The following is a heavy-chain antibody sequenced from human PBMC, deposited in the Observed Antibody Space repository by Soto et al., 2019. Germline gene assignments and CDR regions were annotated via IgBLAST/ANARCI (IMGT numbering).Heavy chain of an antibody. D-gene: IGHD4-4*01. CDR1: VFPFSSYV. V-gene: IGHV3-23*01. CDR2: ISGGGSNT. J-gene: IGHJ4*02. Sequence: PGGSLRLSCAASVFPFSSYVMAWVRQAPGTGLEWVSGISGGGSNTFYADSVKGRFTISRDNSKNTLLLQMNSLGAEDTAVYYCAKDSNKYSSSLRGRYLDYWGQGIGVTVTS. CDR3: AKDSNKYSSSLRGRYLDY.